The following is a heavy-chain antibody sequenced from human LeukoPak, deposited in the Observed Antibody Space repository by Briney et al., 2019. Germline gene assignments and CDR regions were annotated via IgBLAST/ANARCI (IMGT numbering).Heavy chain of an antibody. CDR3: ARDPIVVVPAASDYYYYGMDV. CDR2: IIPIFGTA. D-gene: IGHD2-2*01. CDR1: GGTFSSYA. Sequence: ASVNVSCKASGGTFSSYAIDWVRQAPGQGLEWMGGIIPIFGTANYAQKFQGRVTITADESTSTAYMELSSLRSEDTAVYYCARDPIVVVPAASDYYYYGMDVWGQGTTVTVSS. J-gene: IGHJ6*02. V-gene: IGHV1-69*13.